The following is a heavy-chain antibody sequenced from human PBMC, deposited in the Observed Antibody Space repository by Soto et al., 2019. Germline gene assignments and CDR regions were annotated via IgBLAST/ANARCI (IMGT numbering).Heavy chain of an antibody. D-gene: IGHD1-20*01. CDR1: GGTFSSYA. CDR2: IIPIFGTA. V-gene: IGHV1-69*13. CDR3: ARGPPRLTGTVFDY. J-gene: IGHJ4*02. Sequence: VASVKVSCKASGGTFSSYAISWVRQAPGQGLEWMGGIIPIFGTANYAQKFQGRVTITADESTSTAYMELSSLRSEDTAVYYCARGPPRLTGTVFDYWGQGTLVTVSS.